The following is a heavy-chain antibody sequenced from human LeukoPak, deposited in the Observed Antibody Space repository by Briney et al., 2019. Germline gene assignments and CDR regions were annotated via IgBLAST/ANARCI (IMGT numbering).Heavy chain of an antibody. Sequence: PSQTLSLTCTVSGGSISSGGYSWSWIRQHPGKGLEWIGYIYYSGSTYYNPSLKSRVTISVDTSKNQFSLKLSSVTAADTAVYYCARHGRFLEWLPYGPYGMDVWGQGTTVTVSS. CDR2: IYYSGST. V-gene: IGHV4-31*03. CDR1: GGSISSGGYS. D-gene: IGHD3-3*01. J-gene: IGHJ6*02. CDR3: ARHGRFLEWLPYGPYGMDV.